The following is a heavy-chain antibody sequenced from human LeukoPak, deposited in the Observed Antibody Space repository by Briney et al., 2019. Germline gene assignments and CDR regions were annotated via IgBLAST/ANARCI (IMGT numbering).Heavy chain of an antibody. D-gene: IGHD3-22*01. Sequence: TGGSLRLSCAASGFTFSSYAMHWVRQAPGKGLEWVAVISYDGSNKYYADSVKGRFTISRDNSKNTLYLQMNSLRAEDTAVYYCARGTADSSGYQTDYWGQGTLVTVSS. J-gene: IGHJ4*02. V-gene: IGHV3-30-3*01. CDR3: ARGTADSSGYQTDY. CDR2: ISYDGSNK. CDR1: GFTFSSYA.